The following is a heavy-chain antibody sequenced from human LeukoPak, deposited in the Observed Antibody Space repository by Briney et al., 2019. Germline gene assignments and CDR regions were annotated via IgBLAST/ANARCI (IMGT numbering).Heavy chain of an antibody. CDR2: GDYSGGT. D-gene: IGHD6-19*01. V-gene: IGHV4-39*07. CDR1: GGSISSYY. J-gene: IGHJ4*02. CDR3: AGERGEEYSSGWYKTNFFYN. Sequence: KPSETLSLTCTVSGGSISSYYWAWIRQPPGKGLEWIATGDYSGGTYYNPSLESRVAISADMSKNQISLQLTSVTGADTAVYYCAGERGEEYSSGWYKTNFFYNWGQGVRVTVSS.